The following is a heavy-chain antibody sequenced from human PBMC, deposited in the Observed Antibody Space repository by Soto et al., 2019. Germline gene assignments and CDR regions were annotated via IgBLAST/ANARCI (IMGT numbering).Heavy chain of an antibody. CDR3: ASSSGDLDVYGMDI. D-gene: IGHD3-10*01. Sequence: PGGSLRLSCAASGFTFSRYAMSWVRQAPGKGLEWVPTVTGGGHTTYNADSVNGRFTISRDNSKNTLYLQMNNLRAEDTAIYYCASSSGDLDVYGMDIWGPGTTVTVSS. CDR2: VTGGGHTT. V-gene: IGHV3-23*01. CDR1: GFTFSRYA. J-gene: IGHJ6*02.